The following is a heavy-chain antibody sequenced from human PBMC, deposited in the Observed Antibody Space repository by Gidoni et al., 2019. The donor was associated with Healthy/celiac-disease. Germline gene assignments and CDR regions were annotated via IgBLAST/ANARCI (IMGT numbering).Heavy chain of an antibody. CDR2: ISWNSGSI. V-gene: IGHV3-9*01. Sequence: VQLVESGGGLVLPGRSLRLSCAASGFTFDDYAMHWVRQAPGKGLEWVTGISWNSGSIGYADSVKGRFTISRDNAKNSLYLQMNSLRAEDTALYYCAKAGSTVTTPFDYWGQGTLVTVSS. D-gene: IGHD4-17*01. CDR3: AKAGSTVTTPFDY. J-gene: IGHJ4*02. CDR1: GFTFDDYA.